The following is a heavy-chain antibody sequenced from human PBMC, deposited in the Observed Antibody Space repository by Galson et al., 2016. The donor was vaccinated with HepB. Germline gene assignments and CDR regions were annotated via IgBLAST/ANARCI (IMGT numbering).Heavy chain of an antibody. Sequence: SLRLSCAVSGFTFSRYAMNWVRRAPGTGLEWVSGISGSGGSIFYADSVKGRFTISRDNSKNTLYLQMNSLRAEDTAIYYCAKGSRSPYIETYFDYWGQGTLVTVSS. D-gene: IGHD1-26*01. J-gene: IGHJ4*02. CDR1: GFTFSRYA. V-gene: IGHV3-23*01. CDR3: AKGSRSPYIETYFDY. CDR2: ISGSGGSI.